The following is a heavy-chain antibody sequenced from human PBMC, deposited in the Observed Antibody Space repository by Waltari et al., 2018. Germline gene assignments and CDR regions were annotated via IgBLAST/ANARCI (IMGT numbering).Heavy chain of an antibody. CDR1: GYSISSGYY. D-gene: IGHD3-22*01. V-gene: IGHV4-38-2*01. CDR3: ARQNYDSSGYPDY. Sequence: QVQLQESGPGLVRPSETLSLTCAVSGYSISSGYYWDWIRQPPGKGLEWIGSIYHSGSTYYNPSLKSRVTISVDTSKNQFSLKLSSVTAADTAVYYCARQNYDSSGYPDYWGQGTLVTVSS. J-gene: IGHJ4*02. CDR2: IYHSGST.